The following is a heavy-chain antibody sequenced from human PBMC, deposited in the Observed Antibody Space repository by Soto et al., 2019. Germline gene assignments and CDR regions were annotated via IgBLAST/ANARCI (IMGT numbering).Heavy chain of an antibody. Sequence: ASVKVSCKAAGYTLTTYGVSWVRQAPGQGLEWVGWISAYNDHTNYAQKFQGRVTMTTDTSTSTAYMELRSLRSDDTAVYYCARGTYFDYWGQGTLVTVS. J-gene: IGHJ4*02. CDR2: ISAYNDHT. CDR3: ARGTYFDY. D-gene: IGHD1-1*01. CDR1: GYTLTTYG. V-gene: IGHV1-18*01.